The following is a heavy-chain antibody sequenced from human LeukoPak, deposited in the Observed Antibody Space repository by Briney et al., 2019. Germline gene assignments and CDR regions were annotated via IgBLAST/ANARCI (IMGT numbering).Heavy chain of an antibody. Sequence: SQTLSLTCDTSGDSVPSNNGAWNWIRQSPSRGLEWLGRTYYRSKWYNDYAGSLNGRITISPDTSKNQFSLHLNSVTPEDTAVYYCARDLGSTGWYTFDYWGQGILVTVSS. CDR1: GDSVPSNNGA. V-gene: IGHV6-1*01. J-gene: IGHJ4*02. D-gene: IGHD6-19*01. CDR3: ARDLGSTGWYTFDY. CDR2: TYYRSKWYN.